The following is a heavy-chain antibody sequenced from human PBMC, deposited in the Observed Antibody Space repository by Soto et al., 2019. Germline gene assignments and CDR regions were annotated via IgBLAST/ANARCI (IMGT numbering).Heavy chain of an antibody. CDR1: GGSFSGYY. J-gene: IGHJ6*02. CDR3: ARGGGFCSSTSCYTCYDGMDV. CDR2: INHTGST. Sequence: SETLSLTCAVYGGSFSGYYWSWIRQPPGKGLEWIGEINHTGSTNYNPSLKSRVTISVDTSKNQFSLKLSSVTAADTAVYYCARGGGFCSSTSCYTCYDGMDVWGQGTTVTVSS. D-gene: IGHD2-2*02. V-gene: IGHV4-34*01.